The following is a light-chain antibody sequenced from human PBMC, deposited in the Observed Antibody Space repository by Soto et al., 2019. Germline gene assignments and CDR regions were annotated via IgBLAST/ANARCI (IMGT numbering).Light chain of an antibody. CDR2: DVS. CDR1: SSDVGGNH. J-gene: IGLJ1*01. Sequence: CALTQPASGSGFPGQWSTISYTGTSSDVGGNHVSWYQQHPGKAPRLIIYDVSNRPSGISNRFSGSKSDNTASLTISGLQADDEADYYCSSHTSSSRYVFGTGTKVTVL. V-gene: IGLV2-14*01. CDR3: SSHTSSSRYV.